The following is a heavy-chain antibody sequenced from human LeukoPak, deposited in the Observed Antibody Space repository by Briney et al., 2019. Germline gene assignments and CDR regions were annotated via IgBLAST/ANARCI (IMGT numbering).Heavy chain of an antibody. CDR2: VYYSGST. V-gene: IGHV4-59*02. J-gene: IGHJ4*01. Sequence: SETLSLTCVVSGGSVSGYYWGWIRQPPGRGLEWIGYVYYSGSTNYNPSFKSRITISVDTSRNQFSLQLSSVTAADTAVYYCARIHRYWSGGACYGIDNWGQGTLVAVPS. D-gene: IGHD2-15*01. CDR1: GGSVSGYY. CDR3: ARIHRYWSGGACYGIDN.